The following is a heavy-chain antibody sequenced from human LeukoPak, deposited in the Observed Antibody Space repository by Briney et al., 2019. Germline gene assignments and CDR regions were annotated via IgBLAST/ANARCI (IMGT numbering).Heavy chain of an antibody. D-gene: IGHD3-22*01. Sequence: GGSLRLSCAASGFTFSNYDMLWVRHALGKGLEWVSLIGTAGATFFPGSVKGRFTISRENAKNSLHLQMNSLRAGDTAVYYCVRGRGYYFDYWGQGTLVTVSS. CDR2: IGTAGAT. CDR3: VRGRGYYFDY. CDR1: GFTFSNYD. V-gene: IGHV3-13*01. J-gene: IGHJ4*02.